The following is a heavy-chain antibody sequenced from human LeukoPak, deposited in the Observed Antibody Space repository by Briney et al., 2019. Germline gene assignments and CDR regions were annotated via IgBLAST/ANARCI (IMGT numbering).Heavy chain of an antibody. V-gene: IGHV3-30*04. CDR2: ILYDGSKK. CDR1: GFTFSSYA. D-gene: IGHD5-12*01. J-gene: IGHJ4*02. CDR3: TSNSGYEKGF. Sequence: GSLRLSCAASGFTFSSYAMHWVRQAPGKGLERVAVILYDGSKKYYADSVQGRFIISRDNSKNMLYLQMNSLRTEDTAVYYCTSNSGYEKGFWGQGTLVTVSS.